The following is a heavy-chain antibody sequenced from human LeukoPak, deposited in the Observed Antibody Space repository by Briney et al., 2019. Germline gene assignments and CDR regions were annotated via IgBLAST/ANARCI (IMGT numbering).Heavy chain of an antibody. Sequence: VASVKVSCKASGGTFSSYAIGWVRQAPGQGLEWMGWISAYNGNTNYAQKLQGRVTMTTDTSTSTAYMELRSLRSDDTAVYYCARGDSGVDYWGQGTLVTVSS. V-gene: IGHV1-18*01. D-gene: IGHD6-19*01. CDR2: ISAYNGNT. CDR1: GGTFSSYA. CDR3: ARGDSGVDY. J-gene: IGHJ4*02.